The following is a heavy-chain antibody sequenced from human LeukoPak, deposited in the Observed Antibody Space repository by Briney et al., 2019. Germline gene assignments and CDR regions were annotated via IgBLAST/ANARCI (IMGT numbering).Heavy chain of an antibody. CDR3: ARHRDSSGYYYRANFLHPFDY. CDR1: GGSISSSSYY. Sequence: SETLSLTCTVSGGSISSSSYYWGWIRQPRGKGLEWIGSIYYSGSTYYNPSLKSRVTISVDTSKNQFSLKLSSVTAADTAVYYCARHRDSSGYYYRANFLHPFDYWGQGTLVTVSS. V-gene: IGHV4-39*01. CDR2: IYYSGST. J-gene: IGHJ4*02. D-gene: IGHD3-22*01.